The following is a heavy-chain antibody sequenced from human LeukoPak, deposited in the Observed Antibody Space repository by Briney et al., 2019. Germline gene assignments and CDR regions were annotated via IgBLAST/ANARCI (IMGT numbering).Heavy chain of an antibody. CDR2: INPSGGST. CDR1: GYPFTRYY. D-gene: IGHD1-14*01. V-gene: IGHV1-46*01. Sequence: GASVKVSCKASGYPFTRYYMHWVRQAPGQGLEWMGIINPSGGSTSYAQKFQGRVTMTRDTSTSTVYMELSSLTSEDTAVYFCARGQTNRGWFDPWGQGTLVTVSS. J-gene: IGHJ5*02. CDR3: ARGQTNRGWFDP.